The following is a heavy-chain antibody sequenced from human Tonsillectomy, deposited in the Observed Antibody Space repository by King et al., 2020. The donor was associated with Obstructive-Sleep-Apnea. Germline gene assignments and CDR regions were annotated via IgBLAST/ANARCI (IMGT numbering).Heavy chain of an antibody. J-gene: IGHJ4*02. CDR3: ARDRAAAGPNYFDY. D-gene: IGHD6-13*01. Sequence: VQLQESGPGLVKPSETLSLTCTVSGGSVSSGSYYWSWIRQPPGKGLEWIGYIYYSGSTNYNPSLKSRVTISVDTSKNQFSLKLSSVTAADTAVYYCARDRAAAGPNYFDYWGQGTLVTVSS. V-gene: IGHV4-61*01. CDR2: IYYSGST. CDR1: GGSVSSGSYY.